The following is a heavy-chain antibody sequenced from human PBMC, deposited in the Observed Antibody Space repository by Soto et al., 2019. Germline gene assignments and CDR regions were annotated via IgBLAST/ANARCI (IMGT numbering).Heavy chain of an antibody. CDR1: GFTFSAYS. D-gene: IGHD6-19*01. Sequence: DVQLVESGGGLVQPGESLRLSCAVSGFTFSAYSMNWFRQAPGQGLEWLSFISQIGTTTYYADSVKGRSTISRDDGKNSLYLQMNNLRVEDTAVYYCARDHGWAFDYWGRGTLVTVSS. J-gene: IGHJ4*02. CDR2: ISQIGTTT. CDR3: ARDHGWAFDY. V-gene: IGHV3-48*01.